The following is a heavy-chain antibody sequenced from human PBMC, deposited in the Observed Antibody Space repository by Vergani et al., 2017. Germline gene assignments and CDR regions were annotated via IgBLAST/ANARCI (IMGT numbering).Heavy chain of an antibody. V-gene: IGHV4-31*03. J-gene: IGHJ6*02. CDR3: ARDVGYSYGRISGMDV. CDR2: IYYSGST. D-gene: IGHD5-18*01. CDR1: GGSISSGGYY. Sequence: QVQLQESGPGLVKPSQTLSLTCTVSGGSISSGGYYWSWIRQHPGKGLEWIGYIYYSGSTYYNPSLKSRVTISVDTSKNQFALKLSSVTAADTAGYYCARDVGYSYGRISGMDVWGQGTTVTVSS.